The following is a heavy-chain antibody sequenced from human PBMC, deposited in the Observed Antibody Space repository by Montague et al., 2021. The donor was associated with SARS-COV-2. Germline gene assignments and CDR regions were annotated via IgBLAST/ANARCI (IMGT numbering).Heavy chain of an antibody. Sequence: SETLSLTCAVSGGSFSTSRYFWSWLRQPLGKGLDWIGRIYYSGRTYHNLSLQSLVPLTVDTFKNQFSLKLSFVTAADTAVYYCARDESLATAVSTPLMYYYASSDSPRGQLTLVTVSS. CDR2: IYYSGRT. J-gene: IGHJ4*02. D-gene: IGHD3-22*01. CDR1: GGSFSTSRYF. CDR3: ARDESLATAVSTPLMYYYASSDSP. V-gene: IGHV4-39*02.